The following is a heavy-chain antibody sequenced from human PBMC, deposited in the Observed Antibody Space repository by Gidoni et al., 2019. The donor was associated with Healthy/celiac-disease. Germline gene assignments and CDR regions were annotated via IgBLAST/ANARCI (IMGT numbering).Heavy chain of an antibody. Sequence: QVQLQQWGAGLLKPSETLSLTCAVYGGSFSGYYWSWIRQPPGKGLEWIGEIKHSGSTNYNPSLKSRVTISVDTSKNQFSLKLSSVTAADTAVYYCARGRGGNLRYYYYGMDVWGQGTTVTVSS. D-gene: IGHD2-21*02. CDR2: IKHSGST. CDR3: ARGRGGNLRYYYYGMDV. V-gene: IGHV4-34*01. J-gene: IGHJ6*02. CDR1: GGSFSGYY.